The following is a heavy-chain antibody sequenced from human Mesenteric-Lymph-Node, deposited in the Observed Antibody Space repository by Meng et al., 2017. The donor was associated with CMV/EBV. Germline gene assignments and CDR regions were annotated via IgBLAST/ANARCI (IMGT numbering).Heavy chain of an antibody. Sequence: FTYSSYSMNWVRQAPGRGLEWVASISSLSSYLYYGDSVRGRFTISRDNTMNSLYLHMDSPRPEDTAVYYCTRGPTTIAVAGRGKFDYWGQGTLVTVSS. D-gene: IGHD6-19*01. CDR1: FTYSSYS. V-gene: IGHV3-21*01. CDR3: TRGPTTIAVAGRGKFDY. J-gene: IGHJ4*02. CDR2: ISSLSSYL.